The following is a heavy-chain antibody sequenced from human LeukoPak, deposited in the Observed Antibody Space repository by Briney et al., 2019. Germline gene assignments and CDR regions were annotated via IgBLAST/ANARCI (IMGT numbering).Heavy chain of an antibody. Sequence: LETLSLTCAVYGGSFSGYYWSWIRQPPGKGLEWIGEINHSGSTNYNPSLKSRVTISVDTSKNQFSLKLSSVTAADTAVYYCARGRTKHTIFGPAAGPWGQGTLVTVSS. CDR2: INHSGST. CDR3: ARGRTKHTIFGPAAGP. V-gene: IGHV4-34*01. J-gene: IGHJ5*02. CDR1: GGSFSGYY. D-gene: IGHD3-3*01.